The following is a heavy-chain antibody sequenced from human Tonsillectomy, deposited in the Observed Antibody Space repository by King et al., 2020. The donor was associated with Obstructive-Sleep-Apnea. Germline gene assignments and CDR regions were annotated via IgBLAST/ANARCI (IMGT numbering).Heavy chain of an antibody. CDR3: ARAAGYYYAFDI. J-gene: IGHJ3*02. Sequence: QLQESGPGLVKPSETLSLTCTVSGGSIRSYYWSCIRQPPGKGLEWIGDIYYSGSTNYNPSFKSRATISVDTSKNQFSLKPNSVTAAETAVYYCARAAGYYYAFDIWGQGTMVTVSS. CDR1: GGSIRSYY. V-gene: IGHV4-59*01. D-gene: IGHD3-9*01. CDR2: IYYSGST.